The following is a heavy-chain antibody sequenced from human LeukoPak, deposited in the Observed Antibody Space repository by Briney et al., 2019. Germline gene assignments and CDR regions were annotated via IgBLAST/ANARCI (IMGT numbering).Heavy chain of an antibody. D-gene: IGHD2-15*01. CDR2: INPSGGST. Sequence: ASVKVSCKASGYTFTSYYMHWVRQAPGQGLEWMGIINPSGGSTSYAQKFQGRVTMTRDTSTSTVYMELSSLRSEDTAVYYCARDLVVVVAARYGTDVWGQGTTVTVSS. CDR1: GYTFTSYY. V-gene: IGHV1-46*01. J-gene: IGHJ6*02. CDR3: ARDLVVVVAARYGTDV.